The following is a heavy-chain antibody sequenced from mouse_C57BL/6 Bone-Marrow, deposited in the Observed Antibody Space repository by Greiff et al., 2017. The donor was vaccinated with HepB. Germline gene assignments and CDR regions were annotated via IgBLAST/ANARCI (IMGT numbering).Heavy chain of an antibody. Sequence: VQLQQSGAELVRPGASVKLSCKASGYTFTDYYINWVKQRPGQGLEWIARIYPGSGNTYYNEKFKGKATLTAEKSSSTAYMQLSSLTSEDSAVYFCARTPSYYSTDYWGQGTTLTVSS. V-gene: IGHV1-76*01. J-gene: IGHJ2*01. D-gene: IGHD2-5*01. CDR2: IYPGSGNT. CDR3: ARTPSYYSTDY. CDR1: GYTFTDYY.